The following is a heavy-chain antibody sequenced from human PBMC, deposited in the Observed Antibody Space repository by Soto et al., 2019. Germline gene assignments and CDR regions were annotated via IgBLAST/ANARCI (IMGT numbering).Heavy chain of an antibody. J-gene: IGHJ6*02. CDR2: INTSGGST. CDR1: GYTFTSYY. V-gene: IGHV1-46*01. CDR3: ASPEVPIYIAAAKAYYYGMDV. Sequence: SVKVSCKASGYTFTSYYMHWVRQAPGQGLEWMGIINTSGGSTSYAQKFQGRVTMTRDTSTSTVYMELSSLRSEDTAVYYCASPEVPIYIAAAKAYYYGMDVWGQGTTVTVSS. D-gene: IGHD6-13*01.